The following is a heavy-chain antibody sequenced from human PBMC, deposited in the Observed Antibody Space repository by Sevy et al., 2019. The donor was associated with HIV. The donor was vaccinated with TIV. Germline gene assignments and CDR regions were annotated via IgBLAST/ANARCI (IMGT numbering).Heavy chain of an antibody. CDR3: AREIDFDCSSTSCYHRYYYYGMDV. Sequence: GGSLRLSCAASGFTFSSYGMHWVRQAPGKGLEWVAVLWYDGSNKYYADSVKGRFTISRDNSKNTLYLQMNSLRAEDTAVYYCAREIDFDCSSTSCYHRYYYYGMDVWGQGTTVTVSS. V-gene: IGHV3-33*01. CDR2: LWYDGSNK. J-gene: IGHJ6*02. CDR1: GFTFSSYG. D-gene: IGHD2-2*01.